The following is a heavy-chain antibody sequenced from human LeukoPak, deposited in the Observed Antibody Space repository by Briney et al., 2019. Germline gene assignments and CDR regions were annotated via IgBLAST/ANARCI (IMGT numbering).Heavy chain of an antibody. Sequence: ASVKVSCKASGYTFTSYGISWVRQAPGQGLEWMGWISAYNGNTNYAQKLQGRVTMTTDTSTSTAYMELRSLRSDDTAVYYCARATLVGADWGDFDYWGQGTLVTVSS. CDR3: ARATLVGADWGDFDY. J-gene: IGHJ4*02. V-gene: IGHV1-18*01. D-gene: IGHD1-26*01. CDR2: ISAYNGNT. CDR1: GYTFTSYG.